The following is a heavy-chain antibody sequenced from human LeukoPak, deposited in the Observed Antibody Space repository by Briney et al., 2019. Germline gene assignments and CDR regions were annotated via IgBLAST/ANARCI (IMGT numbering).Heavy chain of an antibody. J-gene: IGHJ4*02. Sequence: GGSLRLSCAASGFTLNTYVTTWVRQAPGKGLEWVSTFSSGGNTYYADSVKGRFTISRDNSKNTLYLQMNSLRAEDAAVYFCAKRTSVAYYFEYWGQGTLVTVS. CDR2: FSSGGNT. CDR3: AKRTSVAYYFEY. V-gene: IGHV3-23*01. D-gene: IGHD3-10*01. CDR1: GFTLNTYV.